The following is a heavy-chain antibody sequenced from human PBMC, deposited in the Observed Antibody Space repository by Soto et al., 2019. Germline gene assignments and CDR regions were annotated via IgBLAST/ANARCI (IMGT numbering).Heavy chain of an antibody. CDR1: GGSISSGGYS. J-gene: IGHJ4*02. D-gene: IGHD3-22*01. Sequence: SLTWAVSGGSISSGGYSWSWIRQPPGKGLEWIGFFHHSGSTYYIPSLKSRLTISVDRSKNQFSLKLSSVTAADTAVYYCARANPYYYDSSGYYPFDFWGQGTLVTVSS. CDR3: ARANPYYYDSSGYYPFDF. V-gene: IGHV4-30-2*01. CDR2: FHHSGST.